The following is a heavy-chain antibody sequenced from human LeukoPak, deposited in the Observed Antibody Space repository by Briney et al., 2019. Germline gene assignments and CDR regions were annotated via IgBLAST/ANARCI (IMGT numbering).Heavy chain of an antibody. D-gene: IGHD3/OR15-3a*01. CDR2: ISAYNGNT. J-gene: IGHJ6*03. Sequence: ASVKASCKASGYTFTSYGISWVQQAPGQGLEWMGWISAYNGNTNYAQKLQGRVTMTTDTSTSTAYMELRSLRSDDTAVYYCARVDFNSYYSYYYYMDVWGKGTTVTVSS. CDR1: GYTFTSYG. CDR3: ARVDFNSYYSYYYYMDV. V-gene: IGHV1-18*01.